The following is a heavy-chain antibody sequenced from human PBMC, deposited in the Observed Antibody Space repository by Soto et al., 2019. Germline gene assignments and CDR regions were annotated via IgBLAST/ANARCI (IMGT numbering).Heavy chain of an antibody. D-gene: IGHD3-9*01. CDR2: IIPIFGTA. CDR3: AVVLGEEYDILTGYSPGAFDI. CDR1: GSTLSSYA. J-gene: IGHJ3*02. V-gene: IGHV1-69*13. Sequence: GASGKGSCKASGSTLSSYAINWGRPAPGQGHEWMGGIIPIFGTANYAQKFQGRVTITADESTSTAYMELSSLRSEDTAVYYCAVVLGEEYDILTGYSPGAFDIWGQGTMVTVSS.